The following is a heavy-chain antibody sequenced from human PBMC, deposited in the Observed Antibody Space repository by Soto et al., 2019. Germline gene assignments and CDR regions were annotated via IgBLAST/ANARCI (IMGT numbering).Heavy chain of an antibody. Sequence: PGESLKISCKGFGYTFTNYWINWVRQMPGKGLEWMGRIDPSDSYTDYSPSFQGHVTISADKSINTAFLEWSSLKASDTAMYYCARHLGEQWLDFDYWGQGTLVTVS. CDR1: GYTFTNYW. J-gene: IGHJ4*02. CDR2: IDPSDSYT. V-gene: IGHV5-10-1*01. CDR3: ARHLGEQWLDFDY. D-gene: IGHD6-19*01.